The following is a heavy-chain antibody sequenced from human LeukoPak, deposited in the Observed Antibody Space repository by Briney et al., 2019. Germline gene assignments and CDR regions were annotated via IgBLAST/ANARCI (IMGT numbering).Heavy chain of an antibody. CDR1: AINVTTNY. V-gene: IGHV3-66*02. CDR2: IYGDNVA. J-gene: IGHJ4*01. Sequence: PVGSLRLSCAASAINVTTNYMTWIRQAPGKGLEWVSLIYGDNVAYYAESVRGRFIISRDSLKNTLFLQMNSLRAEDTAVYYCVSSTGQQFIPYDYWGHGTHVTVSS. D-gene: IGHD6-13*01. CDR3: VSSTGQQFIPYDY.